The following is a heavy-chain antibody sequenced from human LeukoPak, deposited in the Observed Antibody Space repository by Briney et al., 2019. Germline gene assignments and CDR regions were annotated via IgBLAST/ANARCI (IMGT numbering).Heavy chain of an antibody. D-gene: IGHD3-10*01. CDR2: ISGSGGST. Sequence: PGGSLRLSCAASGFTFSSYAMSWVRQAPGKGLEWVSAISGSGGSTYYADSVKGRFTISRDNSKNTLYLQMNSLRAEDTAVYYCAKDGPSYYYGSGSDHDAFDIWGQGTMVTVSS. CDR1: GFTFSSYA. CDR3: AKDGPSYYYGSGSDHDAFDI. V-gene: IGHV3-23*01. J-gene: IGHJ3*02.